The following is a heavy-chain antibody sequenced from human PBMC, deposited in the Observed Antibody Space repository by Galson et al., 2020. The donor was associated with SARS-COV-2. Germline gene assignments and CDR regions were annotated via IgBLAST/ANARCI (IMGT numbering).Heavy chain of an antibody. CDR2: ISSSGSTI. CDR3: ARSKMATIYYYYYYMDV. J-gene: IGHJ6*03. CDR1: GFTFSDYY. Sequence: GGSLRLSCAASGFTFSDYYMSWIRQAPRKGLEWVSYISSSGSTIYYADSVKGRFTISRDNAKNSLYLQMNSLRAEDTAVYYCARSKMATIYYYYYYMDVWGKGTTVTISS. D-gene: IGHD5-12*01. V-gene: IGHV3-11*04.